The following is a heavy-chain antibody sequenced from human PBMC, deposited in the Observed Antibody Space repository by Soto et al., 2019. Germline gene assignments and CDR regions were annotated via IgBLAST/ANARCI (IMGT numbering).Heavy chain of an antibody. V-gene: IGHV3-23*01. J-gene: IGHJ4*02. CDR1: GFTFSSYA. D-gene: IGHD3-3*01. CDR2: ISGSGGST. Sequence: GGSLRLSCAASGFTFSSYAMSWVRQAPGKGLEWVSAISGSGGSTYYADSVKGRFTISRDNSKNTLYLQMNSLRAEDTAVYYCAKDGAYYDFWSGYHFDYWGQGTLVTVSS. CDR3: AKDGAYYDFWSGYHFDY.